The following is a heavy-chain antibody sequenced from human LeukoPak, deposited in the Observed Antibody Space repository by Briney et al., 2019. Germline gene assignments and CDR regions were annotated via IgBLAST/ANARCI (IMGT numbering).Heavy chain of an antibody. CDR2: ISGSGGST. Sequence: GGSLRLSCAASGFTFSSYAMSWVRQAPGKGLEWVSAISGSGGSTYYADSVKGRFTISRDNSKNTLYLQMNSLRAEDTAVYYCVKPWFGELLYYFDYWGQGTLVTVSS. D-gene: IGHD3-10*01. CDR3: VKPWFGELLYYFDY. CDR1: GFTFSSYA. J-gene: IGHJ4*02. V-gene: IGHV3-23*01.